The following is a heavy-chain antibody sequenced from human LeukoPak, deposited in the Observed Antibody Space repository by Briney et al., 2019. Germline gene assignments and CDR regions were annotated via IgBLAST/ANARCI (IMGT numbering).Heavy chain of an antibody. D-gene: IGHD2-15*01. J-gene: IGHJ5*02. CDR2: IYTSGST. CDR3: ARDYCSGGSCYSLWFDH. CDR1: GGSISSYY. Sequence: SETLSLTCTVSGGSISSYYWSWIRQPAGKGLEWIGRIYTSGSTNYNPSLKSRVTISVDKSKNQFSLKLSSVTAADTAVYYCARDYCSGGSCYSLWFDHWGQGTLVTVSS. V-gene: IGHV4-4*07.